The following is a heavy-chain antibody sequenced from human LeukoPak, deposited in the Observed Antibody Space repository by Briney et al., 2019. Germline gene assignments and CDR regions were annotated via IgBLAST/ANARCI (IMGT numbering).Heavy chain of an antibody. V-gene: IGHV1-8*03. CDR1: GYIFTSYE. Sequence: ASVKVSCKASGYIFTSYEINWVRQATGQGLEWMGWMNPNSGNTGYAQKFQGRVTITRNTAISTAYMELTSLRSEDTAVYYCVTGSTGIYYVFDYWGQGTLVTVSS. J-gene: IGHJ4*02. CDR2: MNPNSGNT. D-gene: IGHD2-15*01. CDR3: VTGSTGIYYVFDY.